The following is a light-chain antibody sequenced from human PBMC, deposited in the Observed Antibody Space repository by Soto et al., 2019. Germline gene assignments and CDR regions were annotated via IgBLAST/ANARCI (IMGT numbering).Light chain of an antibody. CDR2: YAS. V-gene: IGKV3-15*01. CDR1: ESVHRN. CDR3: QHYSNWPPT. J-gene: IGKJ3*01. Sequence: EMVMTQSPATLSVSPGERVTLSCRASESVHRNLAWYQQKPGQGPSLLIYYASTRATGVPDRFTGSGSGTEFTLTISSLQSEDSGLYLCQHYSNWPPTFGPGTKVEIK.